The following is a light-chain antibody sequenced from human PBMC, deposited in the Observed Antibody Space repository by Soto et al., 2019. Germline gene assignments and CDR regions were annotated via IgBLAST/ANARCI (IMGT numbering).Light chain of an antibody. Sequence: QSALTQPPSASGSPGQSVAISFTGTSSDVGGYNYVSWYQQHPGKAPKLMIYEVNKRPSGVPDRFSGSKSGNTASLTVSGLQAEDEADYYCSSYAGSSNVFGTGTKVPVL. CDR3: SSYAGSSNV. J-gene: IGLJ1*01. V-gene: IGLV2-8*01. CDR2: EVN. CDR1: SSDVGGYNY.